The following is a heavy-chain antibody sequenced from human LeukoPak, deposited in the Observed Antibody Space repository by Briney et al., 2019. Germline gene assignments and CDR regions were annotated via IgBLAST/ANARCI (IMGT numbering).Heavy chain of an antibody. J-gene: IGHJ4*02. D-gene: IGHD3-10*01. Sequence: PSETLSLTCAVSGGSLSGYYWSWIRQPPGKGLEWIGEINPSGITNYNPSFKSRVTISADTSKSQFSLEVRSVTAADTAMFYCAGALSTGTPYFDSWGREPCSPSPQ. CDR3: AGALSTGTPYFDS. CDR2: INPSGIT. V-gene: IGHV4-34*01. CDR1: GGSLSGYY.